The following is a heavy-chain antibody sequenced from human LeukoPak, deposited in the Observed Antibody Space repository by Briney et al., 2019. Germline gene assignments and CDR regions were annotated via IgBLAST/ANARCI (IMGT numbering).Heavy chain of an antibody. CDR3: ARDNGIWPFDC. Sequence: GGSLRLSCAASGFTFSTYWMTWVRQAPGKGLEWVANIKQDGSEKYYVDSVKGRFTISRGNAKNSLYLQMNSLRAEDTAVYYCARDNGIWPFDCWGQGTLVTVSS. V-gene: IGHV3-7*03. J-gene: IGHJ4*02. CDR2: IKQDGSEK. CDR1: GFTFSTYW.